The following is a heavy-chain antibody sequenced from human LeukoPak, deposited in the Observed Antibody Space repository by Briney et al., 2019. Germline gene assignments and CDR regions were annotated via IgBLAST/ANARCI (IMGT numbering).Heavy chain of an antibody. D-gene: IGHD3-10*01. V-gene: IGHV3-23*01. CDR3: AKGGAPLLWFGELSRIDY. J-gene: IGHJ4*02. Sequence: GGSLRLSCAASGYTFSNNYMSWVRQAPGGGLEWVSGINKNGDTTHYADSVKGRFTISRDSSKNTLYLQMNSLRAEDTAVYYCAKGGAPLLWFGELSRIDYWGQGTLVTVSS. CDR2: INKNGDTT. CDR1: GYTFSNNY.